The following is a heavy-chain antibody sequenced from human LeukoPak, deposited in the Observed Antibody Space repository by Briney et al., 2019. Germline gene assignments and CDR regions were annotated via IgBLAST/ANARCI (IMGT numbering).Heavy chain of an antibody. CDR2: INNSGGST. J-gene: IGHJ4*02. Sequence: GGSLRLSCAASGFTLNNYAMSWDRQAPGKGLEWVSIINNSGGSTYYADSVKGRFTISRDLSKNTLYLQMNSLRVEDTALYYCARKYSGTNPFDYWGQGTLVTVSS. CDR3: ARKYSGTNPFDY. D-gene: IGHD1-26*01. V-gene: IGHV3-23*01. CDR1: GFTLNNYA.